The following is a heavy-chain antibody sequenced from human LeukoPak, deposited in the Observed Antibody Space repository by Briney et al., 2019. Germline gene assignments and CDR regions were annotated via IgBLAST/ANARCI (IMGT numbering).Heavy chain of an antibody. J-gene: IGHJ4*02. Sequence: ASVKVSCKASGYTLTSHDINWVRQATGQGLEWMGWMSPNSGDTGYAQKFQGRVTMTSDSSISTAYMELSSLRSEDTAIYYCVRTPPNWGFDYWGQGTLVTVSS. CDR1: GYTLTSHD. CDR3: VRTPPNWGFDY. V-gene: IGHV1-8*01. D-gene: IGHD7-27*01. CDR2: MSPNSGDT.